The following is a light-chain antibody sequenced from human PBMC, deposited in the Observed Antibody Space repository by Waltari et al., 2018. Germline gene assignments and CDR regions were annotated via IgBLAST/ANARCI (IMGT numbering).Light chain of an antibody. J-gene: IGKJ1*01. CDR1: QNIGIY. Sequence: DIQMTQSPPSLSASVGDRVTITCRASQNIGIYLNWYQCKPGNAPKLLIHSTSTLQSGVPSRFSASRSGTEYTLTINSLQPEDFATYYCQQTYGLPQTFGQGTTVDI. V-gene: IGKV1-39*01. CDR2: STS. CDR3: QQTYGLPQT.